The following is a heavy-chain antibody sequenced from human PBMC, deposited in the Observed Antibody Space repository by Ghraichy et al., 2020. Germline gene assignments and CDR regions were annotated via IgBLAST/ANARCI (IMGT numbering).Heavy chain of an antibody. J-gene: IGHJ4*02. Sequence: GGSLRLSCAASGFTFSSYSMNWVRQAPGKGLEWVSYISSSSSTIYYADSVKGRFTISRDNAKNSLYLQMNSLRDEDTAVYYCARERVDDQGYFDYGCQGTLVAVSS. D-gene: IGHD1-1*01. CDR2: ISSSSSTI. CDR3: ARERVDDQGYFDY. V-gene: IGHV3-48*02. CDR1: GFTFSSYS.